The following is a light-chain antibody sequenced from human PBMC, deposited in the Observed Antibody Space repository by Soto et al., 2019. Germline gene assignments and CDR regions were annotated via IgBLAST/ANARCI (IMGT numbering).Light chain of an antibody. Sequence: DIQMSQSPSSLSASVGDRVTITCRASRSITSYLNWYQQKPGRAPKLLIDAASSLQSGVSSRFSGSASGTDFTLTISSLQPEDFATYYCKQTYSTPQTFGQGTKVDIK. J-gene: IGKJ1*01. CDR1: RSITSY. V-gene: IGKV1-39*01. CDR3: KQTYSTPQT. CDR2: AAS.